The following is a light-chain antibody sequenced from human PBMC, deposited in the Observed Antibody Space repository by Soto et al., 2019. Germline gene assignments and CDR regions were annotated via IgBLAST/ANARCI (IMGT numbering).Light chain of an antibody. CDR2: GAS. CDR1: QRISSRY. Sequence: EIVLTQSPGTLSLSPGERATLSCRASQRISSRYLAWYQQQPGQAPRLLISGASTRATGIPDRFSGSGSGTDFTLTISRLEPEDFGVYFCQRYGSSPPFTFGQGTKVDI. CDR3: QRYGSSPPFT. V-gene: IGKV3-20*01. J-gene: IGKJ2*01.